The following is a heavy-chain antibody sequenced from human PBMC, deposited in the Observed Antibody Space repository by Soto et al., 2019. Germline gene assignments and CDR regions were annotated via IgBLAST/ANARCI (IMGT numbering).Heavy chain of an antibody. J-gene: IGHJ6*02. CDR1: SGSISSGDYS. V-gene: IGHV4-30-4*01. D-gene: IGHD5-18*01. CDR2: IYYSGST. Sequence: PSETLSLTCTVSSGSISSGDYSWSWIRQPPGKGLEWIGYIYYSGSTYYNPSLKSRVTISVDTSKNQFSLKLSSVTAADTAVYYCARSLGDGGYNPAYFCYGMDVWGQGTTVTVSS. CDR3: ARSLGDGGYNPAYFCYGMDV.